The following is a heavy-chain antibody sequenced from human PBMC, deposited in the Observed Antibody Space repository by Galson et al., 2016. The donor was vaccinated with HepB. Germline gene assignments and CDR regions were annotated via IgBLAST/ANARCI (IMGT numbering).Heavy chain of an antibody. V-gene: IGHV3-23*01. Sequence: SLRLSCAVSGFSFSDYAMSWVRQGPGKRLEWVSTISSDGDNKHYLDSVKGRFTGSRDNSKNTLDLQMNSLRAEDTAVYYCTNDVGLVMFGLWGRGTLVTVSS. D-gene: IGHD2/OR15-2a*01. CDR3: TNDVGLVMFGL. J-gene: IGHJ4*02. CDR2: ISSDGDNK. CDR1: GFSFSDYA.